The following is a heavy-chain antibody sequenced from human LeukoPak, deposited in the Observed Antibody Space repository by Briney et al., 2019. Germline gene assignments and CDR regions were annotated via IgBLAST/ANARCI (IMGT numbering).Heavy chain of an antibody. J-gene: IGHJ4*02. CDR2: ISYDGSNK. CDR3: ARWLQSWGVIDY. V-gene: IGHV3-30*04. D-gene: IGHD5-24*01. Sequence: GRSLRLSCAASGFTFSSYAMHWVRQAPGKGLEWVAVISYDGSNKYYADSVKGRFTISRDNSKNTLYLQMNSLRAEDTAVYYCARWLQSWGVIDYWGQGTLVTVSS. CDR1: GFTFSSYA.